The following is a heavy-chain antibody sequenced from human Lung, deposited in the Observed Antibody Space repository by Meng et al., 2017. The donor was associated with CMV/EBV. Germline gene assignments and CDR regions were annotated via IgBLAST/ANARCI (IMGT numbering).Heavy chain of an antibody. D-gene: IGHD3-3*01. V-gene: IGHV4-34*01. CDR3: ARDWNDFWSGYYGGMDV. CDR1: GGSFSGYY. J-gene: IGHJ6*02. CDR2: INHSGST. Sequence: LXCAVYGGSFSGYYWSWIRQPPGKWLEWIGEINHSGSTNYNPSLKSRVTISVDTSKNQFSLKRSSVTAADTAVYYCARDWNDFWSGYYGGMDVWGQGXTVTVSS.